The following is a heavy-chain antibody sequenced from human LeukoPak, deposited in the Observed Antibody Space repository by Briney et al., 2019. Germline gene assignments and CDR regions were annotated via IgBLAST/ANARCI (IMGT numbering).Heavy chain of an antibody. CDR3: ASHPSSSFDY. CDR1: GFTFGSYW. D-gene: IGHD6-19*01. J-gene: IGHJ4*02. V-gene: IGHV3-7*01. CDR2: INQDASKK. Sequence: GGSLRHSCVASGFTFGSYWSSWVRQAPAKGLDWVANINQDASKKYYVDSVKGRFTISRDNAKNSLFLQMNSLRAEDTAIYYCASHPSSSFDYWSQGTLVTVSS.